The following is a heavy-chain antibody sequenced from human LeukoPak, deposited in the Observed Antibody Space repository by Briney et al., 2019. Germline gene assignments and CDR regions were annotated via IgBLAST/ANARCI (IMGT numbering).Heavy chain of an antibody. CDR2: IYTSGST. D-gene: IGHD2-2*01. J-gene: IGHJ2*01. CDR3: ARGDIVVVPAAIPARYWYFDL. V-gene: IGHV4-4*07. Sequence: SETLSLTCTVSGGSISSYYWSWIRQPAGKGLEWIGRIYTSGSTNYNPSLKSRVTMSVDTSKNQFSLKLSSVTAADTAVYYCARGDIVVVPAAIPARYWYFDLWGRGTLVTVSS. CDR1: GGSISSYY.